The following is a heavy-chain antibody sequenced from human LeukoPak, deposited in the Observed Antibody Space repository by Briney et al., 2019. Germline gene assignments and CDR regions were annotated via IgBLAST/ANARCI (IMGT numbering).Heavy chain of an antibody. V-gene: IGHV4-61*02. J-gene: IGHJ4*02. CDR3: SKERGSYPWYFDY. CDR1: GGSISSGSYY. Sequence: PSETLSLTCTVSGGSISSGSYYWSWIRQPAGRGVEWIGRIYTSGSTNYNPSLKSRVTISVDTSKNQFSLKLSSVLAADTAVYYWSKERGSYPWYFDYWGQGTLDTVSS. CDR2: IYTSGST. D-gene: IGHD1-26*01.